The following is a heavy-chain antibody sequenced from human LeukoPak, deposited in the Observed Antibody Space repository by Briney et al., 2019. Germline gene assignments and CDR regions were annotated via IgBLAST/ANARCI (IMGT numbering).Heavy chain of an antibody. CDR2: IRYDGSNK. D-gene: IGHD6-19*01. CDR1: GFTFSSYG. J-gene: IGHJ4*01. Sequence: GGSLRLSCAASGFTFSSYGMHWVRQAPGKGLEWVAFIRYDGSNKYYADSVKGRFTISRDNSKNTLYLQMNSLRAEDTAVYFCAREGYSSAYVAYWGYGTLVTVSS. CDR3: AREGYSSAYVAY. V-gene: IGHV3-30*02.